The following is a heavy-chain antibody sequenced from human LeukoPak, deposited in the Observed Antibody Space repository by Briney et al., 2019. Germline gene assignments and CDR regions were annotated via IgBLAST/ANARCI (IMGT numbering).Heavy chain of an antibody. D-gene: IGHD3-22*01. CDR2: IHHSGNT. CDR3: ARHEGSYYDKSGYTFDR. J-gene: IGHJ4*02. V-gene: IGHV4-39*01. Sequence: SETLSLTCTVSGGSVNRGSFYWAWVRQPPGKGLEWIGGIHHSGNTYYNPSLKSRITISIDTSQNQFSLNLSSVTATDRAVYYCARHEGSYYDKSGYTFDRWGQGTLVIVSS. CDR1: GGSVNRGSFY.